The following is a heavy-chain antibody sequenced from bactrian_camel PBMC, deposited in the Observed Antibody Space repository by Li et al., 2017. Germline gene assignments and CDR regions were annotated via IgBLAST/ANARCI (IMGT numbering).Heavy chain of an antibody. CDR1: GLPLTGGC. CDR2: IDSDGTT. D-gene: IGHD2*01. J-gene: IGHJ4*01. V-gene: IGHV3S55*01. Sequence: VQLVESGGGSVQAGESLRVSCVVSGLPLTGGCFGWFRQAPGKEREGVAAIDSDGTTAYADSVKGRFTVSVDNAKKTLYLQMNNLQTEDTAVYFCGADCADIVIVTTAINPLYTYEGQGTQVTVS.